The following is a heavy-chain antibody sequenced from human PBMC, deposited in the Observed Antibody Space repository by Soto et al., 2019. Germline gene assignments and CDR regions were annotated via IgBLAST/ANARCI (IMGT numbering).Heavy chain of an antibody. CDR3: ARGGPSSKWLDP. Sequence: ETLSLTCTVSGGSISSYYWSWIRQPPGKGLEWIGYVYNSGSTNYNPSLKSRVTISIDTSKNQFSLKLTSLTATDTAVYYCARGGPSSKWLDPWGQGTLVTVSS. CDR2: VYNSGST. J-gene: IGHJ5*02. CDR1: GGSISSYY. V-gene: IGHV4-59*01.